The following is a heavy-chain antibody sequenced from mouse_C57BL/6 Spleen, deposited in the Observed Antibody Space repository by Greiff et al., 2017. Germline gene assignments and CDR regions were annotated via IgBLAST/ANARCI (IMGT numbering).Heavy chain of an antibody. D-gene: IGHD1-1*01. CDR1: GFTFSSYG. Sequence: EVQVVESGGDLVKPGGSLKLSCAASGFTFSSYGMSWVRQTPDKRLEWVATISSGGSYTYYPDSVKGRFTISRDNAKNTLYLQMSSLKSEDTAMYYCARQGYYGSSDAMDYWGQGTSVTVSS. CDR3: ARQGYYGSSDAMDY. V-gene: IGHV5-6*01. CDR2: ISSGGSYT. J-gene: IGHJ4*01.